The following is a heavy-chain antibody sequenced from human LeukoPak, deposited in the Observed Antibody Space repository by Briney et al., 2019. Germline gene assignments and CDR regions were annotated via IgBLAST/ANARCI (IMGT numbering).Heavy chain of an antibody. Sequence: GESLKISCKGSGYSFTSYWIGWVRQMPGKGLEWMGIIYPGDSDTRYSPSFQGQVTISADKSISTAYLQWSSLKASDTAMYYCARHHTAYCSSTSCLDYYYYGMDVWGQGTTVTVSS. V-gene: IGHV5-51*01. CDR1: GYSFTSYW. CDR2: IYPGDSDT. D-gene: IGHD2-2*01. CDR3: ARHHTAYCSSTSCLDYYYYGMDV. J-gene: IGHJ6*02.